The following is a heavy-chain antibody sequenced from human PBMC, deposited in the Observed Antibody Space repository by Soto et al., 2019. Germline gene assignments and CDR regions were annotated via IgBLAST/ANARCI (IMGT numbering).Heavy chain of an antibody. D-gene: IGHD1-26*01. CDR2: IIPIFGTA. CDR3: ARDGGRNSGGIDY. J-gene: IGHJ4*02. V-gene: IGHV1-69*01. CDR1: GGTFSSYS. Sequence: QVQLVQSGAEVKKPGSSVKVSCKASGGTFSSYSINWVRQAPGQGLEWMGEIIPIFGTANYAQKFQGRGTITADESTSTAYMELSSLRSEDTAVYYCARDGGRNSGGIDYWGQGTLVTVSS.